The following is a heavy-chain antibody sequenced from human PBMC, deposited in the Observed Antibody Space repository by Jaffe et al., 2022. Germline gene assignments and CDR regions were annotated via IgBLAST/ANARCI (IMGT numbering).Heavy chain of an antibody. CDR2: MNPNSGNT. CDR1: GYTFTSYD. V-gene: IGHV1-8*01. CDR3: ARGVRSSGYDAWWYYYYYYMDV. D-gene: IGHD5-12*01. J-gene: IGHJ6*03. Sequence: QVQLVQSGAEVKKPGASVKVSCKASGYTFTSYDINWVRQATGQGLEWMGWMNPNSGNTGYAQKFQGRVTMTRNTSISTAYMELSSLRSEDTAVYYCARGVRSSGYDAWWYYYYYYMDVWGKGTTVTVSS.